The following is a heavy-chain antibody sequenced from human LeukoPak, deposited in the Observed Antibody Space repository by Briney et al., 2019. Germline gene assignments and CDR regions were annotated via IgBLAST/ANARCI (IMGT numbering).Heavy chain of an antibody. D-gene: IGHD1-26*01. CDR1: GYTFTDYY. CDR3: ARDALPSSPYYFDY. V-gene: IGHV1-2*02. Sequence: ASVKVSCEASGYTFTDYYILWVRQAPGQGLEWMGWINPNSGGTNYAQKFQGRVAMTRDTSISIAYMELSRLRSDDTAVYYCARDALPSSPYYFDYWGQGTLVTVSS. J-gene: IGHJ4*02. CDR2: INPNSGGT.